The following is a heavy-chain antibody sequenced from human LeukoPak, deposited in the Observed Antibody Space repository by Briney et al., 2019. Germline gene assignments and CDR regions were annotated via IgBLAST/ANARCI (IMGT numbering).Heavy chain of an antibody. Sequence: SVKVSCKASGYTFTGYYMHWVRQAPGQGLEWMGGIIPIFGTANYAQKFQGRVTITADESTSTAYMELSSLRSEDTAVYYCARDSDSRDAFDIWGQGTMVTVSS. CDR1: GYTFTGYY. CDR2: IIPIFGTA. D-gene: IGHD3-22*01. J-gene: IGHJ3*02. V-gene: IGHV1-69*13. CDR3: ARDSDSRDAFDI.